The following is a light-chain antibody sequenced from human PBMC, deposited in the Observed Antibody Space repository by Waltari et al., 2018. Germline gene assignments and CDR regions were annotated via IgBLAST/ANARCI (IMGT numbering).Light chain of an antibody. V-gene: IGKV3-20*01. J-gene: IGKJ1*01. CDR3: QKYERLPAT. CDR1: QSVSRA. CDR2: DAS. Sequence: SCRASQSVSRALAWDQQKPGQAPRLLIYDASSRATGIPDRFSGSGSGTDFSLTISRLEPEDSAVYYCQKYERLPATFGQGTKVEI.